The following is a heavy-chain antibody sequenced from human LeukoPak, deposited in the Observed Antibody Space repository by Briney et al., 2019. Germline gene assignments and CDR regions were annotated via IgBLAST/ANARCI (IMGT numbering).Heavy chain of an antibody. V-gene: IGHV3-48*01. Sequence: GGSLRLSCAVSGFTFSTYSINWVRQAPGKGLEWISYISASSDTIYYADSVRGRFTISRDNSKNTLYLQMNSLRAEDTAVYYCAKMGYLRFLEWLSSMDVWGQGTTVTVSS. D-gene: IGHD3-3*01. CDR3: AKMGYLRFLEWLSSMDV. CDR1: GFTFSTYS. J-gene: IGHJ6*02. CDR2: ISASSDTI.